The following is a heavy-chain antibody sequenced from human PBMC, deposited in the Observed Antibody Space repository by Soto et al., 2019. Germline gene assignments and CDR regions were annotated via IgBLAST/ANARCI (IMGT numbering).Heavy chain of an antibody. J-gene: IGHJ6*02. CDR2: IYWDDDK. V-gene: IGHV2-5*02. D-gene: IGHD6-19*01. CDR1: GFSLSTSGVG. CDR3: AHSLEYSSGWGERWDYYYYGMDV. Sequence: SGPTLVKPTQTLTLTCTFSGFSLSTSGVGVGWIRQPPGKALEWLALIYWDDDKRYSPSLKSRLTITKDTSKNQVVLTMTNMDPVDTATYYCAHSLEYSSGWGERWDYYYYGMDVWGQGTTVTVSS.